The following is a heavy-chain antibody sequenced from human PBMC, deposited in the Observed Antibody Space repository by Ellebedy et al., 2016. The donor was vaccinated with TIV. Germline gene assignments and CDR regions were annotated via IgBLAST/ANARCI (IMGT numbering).Heavy chain of an antibody. V-gene: IGHV3-74*01. J-gene: IGHJ4*02. D-gene: IGHD1-14*01. Sequence: GESLKISCAASGFTFSGHWMHWVRQGPGKGLVWVSRINNDGNITIYADSVKGRFAISRDNAKNSLYLQMNSLRAEDTAVYYCARGRTTGIWGQGTLVTVSS. CDR3: ARGRTTGI. CDR1: GFTFSGHW. CDR2: INNDGNIT.